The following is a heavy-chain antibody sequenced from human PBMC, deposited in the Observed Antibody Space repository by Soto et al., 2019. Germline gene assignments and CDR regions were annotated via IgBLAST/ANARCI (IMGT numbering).Heavy chain of an antibody. Sequence: PGGSLRLSCAASGFTFSSYWMSWVRQAPGKGLEWVANIKQDGSEKYYVDSVKGRFTISRDNAKNSLYLQMNSLRAEDTAVYYCARVAGALWVYYNMDVWGKGTTVTVSS. CDR3: ARVAGALWVYYNMDV. D-gene: IGHD3-16*01. CDR2: IKQDGSEK. V-gene: IGHV3-7*01. CDR1: GFTFSSYW. J-gene: IGHJ6*03.